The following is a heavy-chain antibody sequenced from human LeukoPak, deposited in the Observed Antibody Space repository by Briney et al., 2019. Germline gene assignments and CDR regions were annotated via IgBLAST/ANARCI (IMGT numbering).Heavy chain of an antibody. CDR2: TRNEANIYTT. J-gene: IGHJ3*02. CDR3: ASPVGATTVRAFDI. D-gene: IGHD1-26*01. CDR1: GFIFSDHY. V-gene: IGHV3-72*01. Sequence: GGSLRLSCAASGFIFSDHYMDWVRQAPGKGLEWVGRTRNEANIYTTKYAASVKGRFTISRDDSKNSLYLQMNSLKTEDTAVYYCASPVGATTVRAFDIWGQGTMVTASS.